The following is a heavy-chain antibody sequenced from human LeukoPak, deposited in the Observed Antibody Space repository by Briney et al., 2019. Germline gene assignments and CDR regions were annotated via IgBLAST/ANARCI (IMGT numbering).Heavy chain of an antibody. V-gene: IGHV3-30*04. D-gene: IGHD1-7*01. CDR3: ARWKSLKGTFDY. Sequence: PGGSLRLSCAASGFTFSNYAMNWVRQASGKGLEWVAVISYDGNKKYYADSVKGRFTISRDNSKNTLYLQMNSLRAEDTAVYYCARWKSLKGTFDYWGQGTLVTVSS. J-gene: IGHJ4*02. CDR1: GFTFSNYA. CDR2: ISYDGNKK.